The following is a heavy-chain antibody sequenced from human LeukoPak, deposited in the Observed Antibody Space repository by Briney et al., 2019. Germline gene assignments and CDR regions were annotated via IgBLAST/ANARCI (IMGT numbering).Heavy chain of an antibody. Sequence: GGSLRLSCAASGFTFSSYAMSWVRQAPGKGLEWVSAISGSGGSTYYADSVKGRFPISRDNSKNTLYLQMNSLRAEDTAVYYCAKGWSGYYYFDYWGQGTLVTVSS. V-gene: IGHV3-23*01. CDR1: GFTFSSYA. D-gene: IGHD3-3*01. J-gene: IGHJ4*02. CDR2: ISGSGGST. CDR3: AKGWSGYYYFDY.